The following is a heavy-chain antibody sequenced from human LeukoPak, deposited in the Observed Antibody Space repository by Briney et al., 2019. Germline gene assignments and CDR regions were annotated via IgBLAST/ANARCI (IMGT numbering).Heavy chain of an antibody. V-gene: IGHV1-69*13. CDR3: ARDRLLTGEGYYFDY. CDR2: IIPIFGTA. J-gene: IGHJ4*02. Sequence: GASVKVSCKASGGTFSSYASSWVRQAPGQGLEWMGGIIPIFGTANYAQKFQGRVTITADESTSTAYMELSSLRSEDTAVYYCARDRLLTGEGYYFDYWGQGTLVTVSS. D-gene: IGHD7-27*01. CDR1: GGTFSSYA.